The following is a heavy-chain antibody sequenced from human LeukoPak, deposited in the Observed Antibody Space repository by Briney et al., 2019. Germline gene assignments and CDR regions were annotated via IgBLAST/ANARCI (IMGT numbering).Heavy chain of an antibody. V-gene: IGHV4-39*07. CDR1: GGSISSRPYS. Sequence: SETLSLTRTVPGGSISSRPYSWGWVRHPPGKGLEWLGSFYYSGSTNYNPSLKSRVTISVDTSKNQFSLKLSSVTAADTAVCYCARGQGHFGDYYFDYWGQGTLVTVSS. D-gene: IGHD4-17*01. J-gene: IGHJ4*02. CDR2: FYYSGST. CDR3: ARGQGHFGDYYFDY.